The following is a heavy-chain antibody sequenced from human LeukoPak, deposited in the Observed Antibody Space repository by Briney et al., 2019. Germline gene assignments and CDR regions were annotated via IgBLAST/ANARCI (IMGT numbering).Heavy chain of an antibody. J-gene: IGHJ5*02. V-gene: IGHV3-53*01. D-gene: IGHD4-11*01. Sequence: GGSLRLSCAASGFTVSSNYMSWVRQAPGKGLEWVSSISYSGGTTFYADAVKGRFTISRDNSKSTLYLQMNSLGAEDTAVYYCAKLSGGGYSNHNWFDPWGQGTLVTVSS. CDR1: GFTVSSNY. CDR3: AKLSGGGYSNHNWFDP. CDR2: ISYSGGTT.